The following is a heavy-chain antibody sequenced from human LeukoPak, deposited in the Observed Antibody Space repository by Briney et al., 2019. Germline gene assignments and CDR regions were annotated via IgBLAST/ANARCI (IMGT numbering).Heavy chain of an antibody. CDR1: GFTFSNYW. CDR2: INIVGSST. J-gene: IGHJ4*02. D-gene: IGHD1-26*01. Sequence: PGGSLRLACAASGFTFSNYWIHWVCQAPGKGLVWVSRINIVGSSTHYADSVTGRFTLSRNNAKSCMFMQMNRLRAEGTGVYYCARDRRNTGSYALDCWGQGTLVTVYS. CDR3: ARDRRNTGSYALDC. V-gene: IGHV3-74*01.